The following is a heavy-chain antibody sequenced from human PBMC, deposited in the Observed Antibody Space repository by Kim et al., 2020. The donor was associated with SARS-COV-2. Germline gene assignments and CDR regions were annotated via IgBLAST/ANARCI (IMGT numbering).Heavy chain of an antibody. D-gene: IGHD4-17*01. J-gene: IGHJ4*02. V-gene: IGHV4-34*01. CDR2: INHSGST. Sequence: SETLSLTCAVYGGSFSGYYWSWIRQPPGKGLEWIGEINHSGSTNYNPSLKSRVTISVDTSKNQFSLKLSSVTAADTAVYYCARRGSQGAGDRTIRYFDYWGQGTLVTVSS. CDR1: GGSFSGYY. CDR3: ARRGSQGAGDRTIRYFDY.